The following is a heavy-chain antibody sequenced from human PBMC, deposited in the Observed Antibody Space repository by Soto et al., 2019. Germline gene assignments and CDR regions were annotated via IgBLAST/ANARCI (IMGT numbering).Heavy chain of an antibody. Sequence: SVKVSCKASGGTFSSYAISWVRQAPGQGLEWMGGIIPIFGTANYAQKFQGRVTITADESTSTAYMELSSLRSEDTAVYYCARKESMYYDFWSGYSRTKYYYGMDVWGQGTTVTVSS. CDR3: ARKESMYYDFWSGYSRTKYYYGMDV. V-gene: IGHV1-69*13. CDR1: GGTFSSYA. CDR2: IIPIFGTA. J-gene: IGHJ6*02. D-gene: IGHD3-3*01.